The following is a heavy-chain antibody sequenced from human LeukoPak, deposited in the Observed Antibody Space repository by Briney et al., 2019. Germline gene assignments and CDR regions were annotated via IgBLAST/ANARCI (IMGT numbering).Heavy chain of an antibody. V-gene: IGHV4-59*01. CDR3: ARGGQPYYDVLTGHGGAFDI. J-gene: IGHJ3*02. D-gene: IGHD3-9*01. Sequence: SETLSHTCSGSGDSISYYYWNGIRQPPGKGLEWIGYIYYSGSTNYNPSLKSRLTISLDTSKNQFSLKLSSVAAADTAVYYCARGGQPYYDVLTGHGGAFDIWGQGTMVTVSS. CDR1: GDSISYYY. CDR2: IYYSGST.